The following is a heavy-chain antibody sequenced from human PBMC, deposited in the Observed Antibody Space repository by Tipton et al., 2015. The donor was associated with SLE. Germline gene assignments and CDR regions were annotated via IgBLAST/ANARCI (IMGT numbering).Heavy chain of an antibody. CDR3: ARRWGGSYYQGVFDY. V-gene: IGHV4-61*02. CDR1: GGSISSAAYY. Sequence: TLSLTCTVSGGSISSAAYYWRWTWIRQPAGKGLEWIGRIYPTGNTDYNPSLKTRVTISVDTSKNQFSLKLSSVTVADTAMYYCARRWGGSYYQGVFDYWGQGTLVTVSS. CDR2: IYPTGNT. D-gene: IGHD1-26*01. J-gene: IGHJ4*02.